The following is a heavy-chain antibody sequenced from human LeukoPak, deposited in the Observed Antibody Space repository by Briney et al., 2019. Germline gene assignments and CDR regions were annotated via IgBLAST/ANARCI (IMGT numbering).Heavy chain of an antibody. CDR2: IIPIFGTA. J-gene: IGHJ4*02. Sequence: GASVKVSCKASGGTFSSYAISWVRQAPGQGLEWMGGIIPIFGTANYAQKFQGRVTITTDESTSTAYMELRSLRSDDTAVYYCARDSRVGGRGEFDYWGQGTLVTVSS. D-gene: IGHD1-26*01. V-gene: IGHV1-69*05. CDR1: GGTFSSYA. CDR3: ARDSRVGGRGEFDY.